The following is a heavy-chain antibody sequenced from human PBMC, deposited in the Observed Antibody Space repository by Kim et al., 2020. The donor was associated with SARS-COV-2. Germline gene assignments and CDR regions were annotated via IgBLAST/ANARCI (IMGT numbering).Heavy chain of an antibody. CDR3: ARGEQWPDDAFDI. CDR2: ISSSGSTI. V-gene: IGHV3-48*03. Sequence: GGSLRLSCAASGFTFSSYEMNWVRQAPGKGLEWVSYISSSGSTIYYADSVKGRFTISRDNAKNSLYLQMNSLRAEDTAVYYCARGEQWPDDAFDIWGQGTMVTVSS. J-gene: IGHJ3*02. CDR1: GFTFSSYE. D-gene: IGHD6-19*01.